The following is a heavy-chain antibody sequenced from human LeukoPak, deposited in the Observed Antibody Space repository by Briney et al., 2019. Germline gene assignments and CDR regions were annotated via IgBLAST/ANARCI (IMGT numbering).Heavy chain of an antibody. CDR2: INPSGGGT. CDR1: GYTFTSLY. V-gene: IGHV1-46*01. D-gene: IGHD1-26*01. CDR3: ARDPSGSYTHFDY. Sequence: ASVKASCKPSGYTFTSLYMHWVRQAPGQGLEWMGGINPSGGGTSYLQKLQGRVTMTRDTSTMTVYMELSSLRFEDTAVYYCARDPSGSYTHFDYWGQGTLVTVSS. J-gene: IGHJ4*02.